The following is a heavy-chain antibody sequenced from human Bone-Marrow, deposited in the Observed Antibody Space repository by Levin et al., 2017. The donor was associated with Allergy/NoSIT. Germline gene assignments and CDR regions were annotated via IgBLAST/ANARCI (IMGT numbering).Heavy chain of an antibody. CDR3: ARAVAGTSRSDACDI. Sequence: ASVKVSCKASGYLFTSYFMHWVRQAPGQGLEWMGIINPTGGSTSYAQKFQGRVTMTRDTSTTTVYMELSSLRSDDTAVYFCARAVAGTSRSDACDIWGQGTMVTVSS. CDR1: GYLFTSYF. V-gene: IGHV1-46*01. J-gene: IGHJ3*02. CDR2: INPTGGST. D-gene: IGHD6-19*01.